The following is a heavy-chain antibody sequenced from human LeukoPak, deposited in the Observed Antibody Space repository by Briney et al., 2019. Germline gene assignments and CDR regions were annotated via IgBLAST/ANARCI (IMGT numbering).Heavy chain of an antibody. Sequence: GGSLRLSCAASGFTSSHYWMSWVRQPPGKGLEWVANIKPDGTDKYYVDSVKGRFTISKDNAKNTLYLQMDSLRAEDTAVYYCAREDMWAFDMWGQGTMVTVSS. CDR1: GFTSSHYW. CDR2: IKPDGTDK. CDR3: AREDMWAFDM. D-gene: IGHD2-15*01. J-gene: IGHJ3*02. V-gene: IGHV3-7*01.